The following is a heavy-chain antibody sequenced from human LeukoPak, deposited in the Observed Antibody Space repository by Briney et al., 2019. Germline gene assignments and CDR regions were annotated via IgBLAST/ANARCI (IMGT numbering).Heavy chain of an antibody. CDR1: GFTFSTYS. CDR2: INSSRSTI. J-gene: IGHJ6*02. CDR3: ARGVKVRGVNYYAMDV. D-gene: IGHD3-10*01. Sequence: GGSLRLSCAASGFTFSTYSMNWVRQAPGKGLEWVSYINSSRSTIFYADSVKGRFTISSDDAKNSLYLQMNSLRAEDTAVYYCARGVKVRGVNYYAMDVWGQGTTVTVSS. V-gene: IGHV3-48*04.